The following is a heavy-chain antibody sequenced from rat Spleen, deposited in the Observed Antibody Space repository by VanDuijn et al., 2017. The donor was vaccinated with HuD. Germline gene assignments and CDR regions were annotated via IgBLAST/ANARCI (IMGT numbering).Heavy chain of an antibody. CDR2: ISNTGGST. CDR1: GFTFNNYW. CDR3: TRDRPYYDGTHYYLPFAD. J-gene: IGHJ3*01. V-gene: IGHV5-31*01. D-gene: IGHD1-12*02. Sequence: EVQLVESGGGLVQPGRSLKLSCVASGFTFNNYWMTWIRQVPGKGLEWITSISNTGGSTYYSDSVKGRFTVSRDNAKSTLYLQMNSLRSEDTATYYCTRDRPYYDGTHYYLPFADWGQGTLVTVSS.